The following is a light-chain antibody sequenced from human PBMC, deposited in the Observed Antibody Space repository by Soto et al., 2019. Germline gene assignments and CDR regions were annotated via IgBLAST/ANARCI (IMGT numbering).Light chain of an antibody. J-gene: IGKJ4*01. CDR2: NAS. CDR1: QSIGSW. Sequence: DIEMTQSPSTLPASVGDRVTITCRASQSIGSWLAWYQQKPGKAPKLLIYNASSLESGVPARFSGSGSRTEFTLTISRLQSDDFAVYYCQQYNSLPLTFGEGTKLEIK. CDR3: QQYNSLPLT. V-gene: IGKV1-5*03.